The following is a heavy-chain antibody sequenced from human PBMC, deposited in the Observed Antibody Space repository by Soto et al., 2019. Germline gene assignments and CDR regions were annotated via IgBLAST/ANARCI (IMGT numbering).Heavy chain of an antibody. Sequence: QVQLQQWGAGLLKPSETLSLTCAVYGGSFSGYYWSWIRQPPGKGLEWIGEINHSGSTTYNPSLKSRVTTSVDTSKNQFSLKLSSVTAADTAVYYCARGSMTTVKAEYFQHWGQGTLVTVSS. J-gene: IGHJ1*01. CDR2: INHSGST. V-gene: IGHV4-34*01. D-gene: IGHD4-17*01. CDR1: GGSFSGYY. CDR3: ARGSMTTVKAEYFQH.